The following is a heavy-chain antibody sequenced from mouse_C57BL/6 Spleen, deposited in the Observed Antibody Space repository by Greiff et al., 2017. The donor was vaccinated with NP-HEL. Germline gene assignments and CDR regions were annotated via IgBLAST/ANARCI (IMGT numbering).Heavy chain of an antibody. CDR2: IDPSDSYT. J-gene: IGHJ2*01. CDR3: ARIFITTVVDYLDY. D-gene: IGHD1-1*01. Sequence: VQLQQPGAELVMPGASVKLSCKASGYTFTSYWMHWVKQRPGQGLEWIGEIDPSDSYTNYNQKFKGKSTLTVDKSSSTAYMQLSSLTSEDSAVYYCARIFITTVVDYLDYWGKGTTLTVSS. CDR1: GYTFTSYW. V-gene: IGHV1-69*01.